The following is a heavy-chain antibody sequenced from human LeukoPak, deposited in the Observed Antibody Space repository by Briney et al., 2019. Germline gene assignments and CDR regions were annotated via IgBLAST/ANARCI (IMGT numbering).Heavy chain of an antibody. V-gene: IGHV1-2*02. D-gene: IGHD4-17*01. CDR3: ARHMTTANNWFDP. CDR1: GYTFTGYY. J-gene: IGHJ5*02. Sequence: ASVKVSCKASGYTFTGYYMHWVRQAPGQGLEWMGWINPSSGGTNYAQRFQGRVTMTRDTSISTAYMELSRLIFDDTAVYYCARHMTTANNWFDPWGQGTLVTVPS. CDR2: INPSSGGT.